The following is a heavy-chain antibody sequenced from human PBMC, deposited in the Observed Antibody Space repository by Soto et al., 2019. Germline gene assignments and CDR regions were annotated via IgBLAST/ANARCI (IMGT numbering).Heavy chain of an antibody. CDR1: GDSNSSFY. J-gene: IGHJ4*02. Sequence: SETLSLTCTVSGDSNSSFYRSWVRQPPGKGLEWIGYVSYSGGSNYNPSLKSRVTMSVDTSSNQFSLTLTSVTAADTAIYYCSRVFGAYWYFDYWGQGALVTVSS. D-gene: IGHD2-8*02. V-gene: IGHV4-59*01. CDR2: VSYSGGS. CDR3: SRVFGAYWYFDY.